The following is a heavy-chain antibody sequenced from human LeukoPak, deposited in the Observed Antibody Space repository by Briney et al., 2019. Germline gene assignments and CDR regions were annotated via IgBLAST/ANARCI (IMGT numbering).Heavy chain of an antibody. CDR1: GFTFSTYT. J-gene: IGHJ4*02. CDR2: IDSGSTYI. V-gene: IGHV3-21*01. Sequence: PGGSLRLSCAGYGFTFSTYTLNWVRPAPGKGLEWVSTIDSGSTYIYYADSVKGRFTISRDNSKNTLSLQMNSLRAEDTAVYYCRDPFDYWGQGTLVTVSS. CDR3: RDPFDY.